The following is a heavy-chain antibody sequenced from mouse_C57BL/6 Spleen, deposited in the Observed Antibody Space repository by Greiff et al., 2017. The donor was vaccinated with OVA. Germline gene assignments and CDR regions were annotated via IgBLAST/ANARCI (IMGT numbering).Heavy chain of an antibody. Sequence: QVQLQQSGAELVRPGTSVKVSCKASGYAFTNYLIEWVKQRPGQGLEWIGVINPGSGGTNYNEKFKGKATLTADKSSSTAYMQLGSLTSEDSAVYFCARYDYGDYWGQGTTLTVSS. J-gene: IGHJ2*01. CDR1: GYAFTNYL. D-gene: IGHD2-4*01. CDR2: INPGSGGT. V-gene: IGHV1-54*01. CDR3: ARYDYGDY.